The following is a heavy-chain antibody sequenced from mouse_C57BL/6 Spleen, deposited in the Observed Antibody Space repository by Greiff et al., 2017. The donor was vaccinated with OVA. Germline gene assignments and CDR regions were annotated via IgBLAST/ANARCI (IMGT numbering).Heavy chain of an antibody. Sequence: VQLQQSGAELVMPGASVKLSCKASGYTFTSYWMHWVKQRPGQGLEWIGEIDPSDSYTNYNQKFKGKSTLTVDKSSSTAYMQLSSLTSEDSAVYYCARGYSNSGAMDYWGQGTSVTVSS. V-gene: IGHV1-69*01. D-gene: IGHD2-5*01. CDR3: ARGYSNSGAMDY. CDR2: IDPSDSYT. J-gene: IGHJ4*01. CDR1: GYTFTSYW.